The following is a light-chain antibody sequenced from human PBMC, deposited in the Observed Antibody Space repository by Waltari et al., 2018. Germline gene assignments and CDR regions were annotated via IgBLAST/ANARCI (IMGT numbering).Light chain of an antibody. CDR2: RNN. CDR1: SSNIGSSY. Sequence: QSVLTQPPSASGTPGQRVTISCSGSSSNIGSSYVYWYQQVPGTAPKLLIYRNNRRPSGVPDRFSGSKSGTSASLAISGLRSEDEADYYCEAWDDSLSVLVFGGGTKVTVL. J-gene: IGLJ3*02. V-gene: IGLV1-47*01. CDR3: EAWDDSLSVLV.